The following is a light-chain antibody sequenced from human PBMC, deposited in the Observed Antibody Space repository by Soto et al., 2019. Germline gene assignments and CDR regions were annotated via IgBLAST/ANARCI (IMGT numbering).Light chain of an antibody. CDR3: AAWDDSLNGPV. Sequence: QSVLTQPPSMSGTPGQRVTISCSGSSSNIGSNTVNWYQQLPGTAPKLLIYSNNQRPSGVPDRFSGSKSGTSASLAISGLQSEDEADYYCAAWDDSLNGPVFGGGTKLTVL. V-gene: IGLV1-44*01. CDR2: SNN. CDR1: SSNIGSNT. J-gene: IGLJ2*01.